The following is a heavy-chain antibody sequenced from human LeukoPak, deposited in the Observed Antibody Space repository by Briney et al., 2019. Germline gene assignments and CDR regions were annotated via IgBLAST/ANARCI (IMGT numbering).Heavy chain of an antibody. CDR1: GFTFDDYT. J-gene: IGHJ4*02. Sequence: GGSLRLSCAASGFTFDDYTMHWVRQAPGKGLEWVSLISLDGGSTYYADSVKGRFTISRDNSKNSLYLQMNSLRTEDTALYYCAKDMVPSHYGSGSPAFDYWGQGPLVTVSS. D-gene: IGHD3-10*01. CDR2: ISLDGGST. CDR3: AKDMVPSHYGSGSPAFDY. V-gene: IGHV3-43*01.